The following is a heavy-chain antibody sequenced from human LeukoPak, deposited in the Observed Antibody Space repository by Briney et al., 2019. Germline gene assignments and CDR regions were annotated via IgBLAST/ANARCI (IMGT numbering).Heavy chain of an antibody. J-gene: IGHJ6*03. CDR3: ARAGLRSCSGGSCYSHYMDV. CDR1: GGSFSGYY. CDR2: INYSGST. V-gene: IGHV4-34*01. D-gene: IGHD2-15*01. Sequence: PSETPSLTCAVYGGSFSGYYWSWIRQPPGKGLEWIGEINYSGSTNYNPSLKSRVTISVDTSKNQLSLKLSSVTAADTAVYYCARAGLRSCSGGSCYSHYMDVWGKGTTVTVSS.